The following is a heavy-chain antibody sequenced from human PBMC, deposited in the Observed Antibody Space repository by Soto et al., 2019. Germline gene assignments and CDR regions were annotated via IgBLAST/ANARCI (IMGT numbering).Heavy chain of an antibody. CDR1: GYTFTNYG. CDR2: ISAYNGNT. J-gene: IGHJ3*02. V-gene: IGHV1-18*01. Sequence: ASVKVSCKASGYTFTNYGISWVRQAPGQGLEWMGWISAYNGNTNYAQKLQGRVTMTTDTSTSTAYMELRSLRSDDTAVYYCAGSRYSSSPGDIWGQGTMVTVSS. D-gene: IGHD6-13*01. CDR3: AGSRYSSSPGDI.